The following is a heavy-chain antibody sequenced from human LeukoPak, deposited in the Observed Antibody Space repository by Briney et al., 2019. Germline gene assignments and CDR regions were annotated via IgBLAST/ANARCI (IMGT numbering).Heavy chain of an antibody. J-gene: IGHJ4*02. CDR1: GYTLTELS. Sequence: ASVKVSCKVSGYTLTELSMHWVRQAPGKGLEWMGGFDPEDGETIYAQKFQGRVTMTEDTSIDTAYMELSSLRSEDTAVYCCATVYYDKRRSFDYWGQGTLVTVSS. D-gene: IGHD3-22*01. V-gene: IGHV1-24*01. CDR2: FDPEDGET. CDR3: ATVYYDKRRSFDY.